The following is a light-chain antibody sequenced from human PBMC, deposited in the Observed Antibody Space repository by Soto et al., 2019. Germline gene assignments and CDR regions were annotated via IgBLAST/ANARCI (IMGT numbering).Light chain of an antibody. CDR1: SSDVGGYNY. J-gene: IGLJ2*01. CDR2: EVI. CDR3: SSYAGSNNLV. V-gene: IGLV2-8*01. Sequence: QSVLTQPPSASGSPGQSVTIPCTGTSSDVGGYNYVSWYQQHPGKAPKLMIYEVIKRPSGVPDRFSGSKSGNTASLTVSGLQAEDEADYYCSSYAGSNNLVFGGGTQLTVL.